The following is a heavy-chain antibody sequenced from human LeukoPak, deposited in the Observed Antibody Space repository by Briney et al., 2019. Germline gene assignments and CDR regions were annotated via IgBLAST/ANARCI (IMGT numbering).Heavy chain of an antibody. V-gene: IGHV3-11*01. CDR2: ISGSGNTI. CDR3: ARGAGRGRSGSYPNWFDP. CDR1: GFTFSDYY. D-gene: IGHD3-10*01. J-gene: IGHJ5*02. Sequence: GGSLRLSCAASGFTFSDYYISWIRQAPGKGLEWISYISGSGNTIYYADSVKGRFTVSRDNAKISVYLQMNNLRADDTAVYYCARGAGRGRSGSYPNWFDPWGQGTPVTVSS.